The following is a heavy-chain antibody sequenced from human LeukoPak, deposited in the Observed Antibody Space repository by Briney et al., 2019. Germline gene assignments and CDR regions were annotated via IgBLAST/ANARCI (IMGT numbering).Heavy chain of an antibody. Sequence: SETLSLTCTVSGGSISSGGYYWSWIRQHPGKGLEWIGYIYYSGSTYYNPSLKSRATISVDTSKNQFSLKLSSVTAADTAVYYCAAHSRRWLQLYAFDIWGQGTMVTVSS. D-gene: IGHD5-24*01. CDR2: IYYSGST. V-gene: IGHV4-31*03. CDR3: AAHSRRWLQLYAFDI. CDR1: GGSISSGGYY. J-gene: IGHJ3*02.